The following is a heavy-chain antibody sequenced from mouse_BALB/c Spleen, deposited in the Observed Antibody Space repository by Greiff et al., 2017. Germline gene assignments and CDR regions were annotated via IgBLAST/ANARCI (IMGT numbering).Heavy chain of an antibody. V-gene: IGHV1S29*02. CDR2: IYPYNGGT. J-gene: IGHJ3*01. D-gene: IGHD2-1*01. Sequence: VQLQQSGPELVKPGASVKISCKASGYTFTDYYMHWVKQSHGKSLGWIGYIYPYNGGTGYNQKFKSKATLTVDNSSSTAYMELRSLTSEDSAVYYCAKNYGNSWFAYWGQGTLVTVSA. CDR3: AKNYGNSWFAY. CDR1: GYTFTDYY.